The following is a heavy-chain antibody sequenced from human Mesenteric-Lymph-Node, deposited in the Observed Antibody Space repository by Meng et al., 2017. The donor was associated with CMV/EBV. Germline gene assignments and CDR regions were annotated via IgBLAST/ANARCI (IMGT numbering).Heavy chain of an antibody. Sequence: SVKVSCKASGGTFSSYTISWVRQAPGQGLEWMGRIIPILGIANYAQKFQGRVTITTDESTSTAYMELSSLRSEDTAVYYCARERHYSSGWTFDYWGQGTLVTVSS. J-gene: IGHJ4*02. V-gene: IGHV1-69*16. CDR2: IIPILGIA. CDR3: ARERHYSSGWTFDY. D-gene: IGHD6-19*01. CDR1: GGTFSSYT.